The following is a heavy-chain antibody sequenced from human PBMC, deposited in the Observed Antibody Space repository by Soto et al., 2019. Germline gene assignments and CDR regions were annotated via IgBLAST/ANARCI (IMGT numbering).Heavy chain of an antibody. J-gene: IGHJ4*02. D-gene: IGHD4-17*01. Sequence: PSETLSLTCAVYGVSFSGYYWIWIRQPPGKGLEWIGEINHSGSTNYNPSLKSRVTISVDTSKNQFSLKLSSVTAADTAVYYCARGTVTTRYFDYWGQGTLVTVSS. CDR2: INHSGST. V-gene: IGHV4-34*01. CDR3: ARGTVTTRYFDY. CDR1: GVSFSGYY.